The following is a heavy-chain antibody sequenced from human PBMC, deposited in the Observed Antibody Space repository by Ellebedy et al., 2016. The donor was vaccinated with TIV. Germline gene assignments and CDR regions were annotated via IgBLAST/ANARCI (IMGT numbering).Heavy chain of an antibody. CDR2: IYYSGST. CDR1: GGSISSYY. V-gene: IGHV4-59*12. Sequence: SETLSLTXTVSGGSISSYYWSWIRQPPGNGLEWIGYIYYSGSTNYNPSLKSRVTISVDTSKNKFSLKLSSVPAADTAVYYCAREYEQWLVTLRAFDIWGQGTMVTVSS. CDR3: AREYEQWLVTLRAFDI. D-gene: IGHD6-19*01. J-gene: IGHJ3*02.